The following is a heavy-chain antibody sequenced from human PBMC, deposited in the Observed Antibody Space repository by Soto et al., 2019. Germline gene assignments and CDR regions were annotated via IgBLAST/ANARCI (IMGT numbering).Heavy chain of an antibody. J-gene: IGHJ6*02. CDR1: GGTFSSYA. CDR3: ARGEGWQQLPYYYYVMDV. V-gene: IGHV1-69*13. D-gene: IGHD6-13*01. Sequence: SVKVSCKASGGTFSSYAISWVRQAPGQGLEWMGGIIPIFGTANYAQKFQGRVTITADESTSTAYMELSSLRSEDTAVYYCARGEGWQQLPYYYYVMDVWGQGTTVTVSS. CDR2: IIPIFGTA.